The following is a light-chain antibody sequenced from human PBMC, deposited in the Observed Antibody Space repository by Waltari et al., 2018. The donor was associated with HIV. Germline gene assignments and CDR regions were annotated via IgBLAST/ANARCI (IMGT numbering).Light chain of an antibody. CDR1: QHINMY. J-gene: IGKJ4*01. V-gene: IGKV1-39*01. CDR3: QQTFSLPLT. Sequence: DIQITQSPSSLSASIGDRFTITCRTSQHINMYLNWYQQRPGKTPSLLIFAATTLHTGVPSRFSASGSGTTFSLAISSLQVDDVATYYCQQTFSLPLTFGAGTKVEL. CDR2: AAT.